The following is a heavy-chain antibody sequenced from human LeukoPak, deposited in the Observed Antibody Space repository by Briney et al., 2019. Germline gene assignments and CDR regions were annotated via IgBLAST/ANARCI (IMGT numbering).Heavy chain of an antibody. CDR1: GFTFSSYE. CDR3: AKEGPNWNPCLDY. J-gene: IGHJ4*02. Sequence: GGSLRLSCAASGFTFSSYEMNWVRQAPGKGLEWVSYISSSGSTIYYADSVKGRFTISRDNSKNTLYLQMNSLRAEDTAVYYCAKEGPNWNPCLDYWGQGTLVTVSS. V-gene: IGHV3-48*03. CDR2: ISSSGSTI. D-gene: IGHD1-20*01.